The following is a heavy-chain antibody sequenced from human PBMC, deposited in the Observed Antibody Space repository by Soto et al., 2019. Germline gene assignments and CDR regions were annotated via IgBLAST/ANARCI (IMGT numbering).Heavy chain of an antibody. Sequence: QVKLVESGGGVVQPGRSLRLSCGASGFSFSSYAMHWVRQAPGKGLEWLSFISYDGRNEYYADSVKGRFTVSRDSSENTLYLQINTLKPEDTAVYYCARDGCPNGVCFNDYWGQGTLVTVSP. J-gene: IGHJ4*02. V-gene: IGHV3-30*04. CDR2: ISYDGRNE. CDR3: ARDGCPNGVCFNDY. D-gene: IGHD2-8*01. CDR1: GFSFSSYA.